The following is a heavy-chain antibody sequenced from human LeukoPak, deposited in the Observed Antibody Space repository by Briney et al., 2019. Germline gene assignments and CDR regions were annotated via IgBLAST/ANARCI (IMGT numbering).Heavy chain of an antibody. CDR1: GGSISSYY. D-gene: IGHD3-10*01. J-gene: IGHJ4*02. V-gene: IGHV4-59*01. Sequence: SETLSLTCTVSGGSISSYYWSWIQQPPGKGLEWIGYIYYSGTTNYNPSLKSRVTISVDTSKNQFSLKLSSVTAADTAVYYCAGDYNGSGNYFKHWGQGTLVTVSS. CDR2: IYYSGTT. CDR3: AGDYNGSGNYFKH.